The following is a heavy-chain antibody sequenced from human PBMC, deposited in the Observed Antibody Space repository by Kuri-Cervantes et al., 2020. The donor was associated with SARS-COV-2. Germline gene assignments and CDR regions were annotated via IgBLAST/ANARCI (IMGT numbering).Heavy chain of an antibody. V-gene: IGHV3-21*01. J-gene: IGHJ4*02. CDR2: VSSSSSYI. CDR1: GLTFSSYS. Sequence: GESLKISCAASGLTFSSYSMNWVRQAPGKGLEWVSSVSSSSSYIYYADSVKGRFTISRDNAKNSLYLQMNSLRAEDTSVYYCARGISYSGYYLDYWGQGTLVTVSS. D-gene: IGHD5-12*01. CDR3: ARGISYSGYYLDY.